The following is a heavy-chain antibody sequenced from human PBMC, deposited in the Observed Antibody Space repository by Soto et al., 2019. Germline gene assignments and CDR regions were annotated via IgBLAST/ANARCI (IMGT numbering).Heavy chain of an antibody. D-gene: IGHD4-4*01. CDR3: AREGNLNWFDP. CDR1: GFTFSSYS. CDR2: ISSSSSTI. Sequence: EVQLVESGGGLVQPGGSLRLSCAASGFTFSSYSMNWVRQAPGKGLEWVSYISSSSSTIYYADSVKGRFTISRDNAKNSLYLQMNSLGDEDTAVYYCAREGNLNWFDPGGQGTLVTVSS. J-gene: IGHJ5*02. V-gene: IGHV3-48*02.